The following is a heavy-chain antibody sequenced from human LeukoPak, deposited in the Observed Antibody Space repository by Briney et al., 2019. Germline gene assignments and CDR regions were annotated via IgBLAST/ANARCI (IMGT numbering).Heavy chain of an antibody. J-gene: IGHJ4*02. D-gene: IGHD1-26*01. CDR2: MNPNSRNT. CDR1: GNTFASHD. V-gene: IGHV1-8*01. CDR3: AREANSADRFFDY. Sequence: ASVKVFCKTDGNTFASHDINWLRQATGQGLEWMGWMNPNSRNTGYGQKFQGRVTMTGDTSINTVYMELSRLTSEDTAVYFCAREANSADRFFDYWGQGTLVTVSS.